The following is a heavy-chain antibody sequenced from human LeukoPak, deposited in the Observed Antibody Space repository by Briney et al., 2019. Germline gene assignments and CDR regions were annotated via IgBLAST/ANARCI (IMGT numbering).Heavy chain of an antibody. D-gene: IGHD4-23*01. Sequence: SQTLSLTCTVSGGSISSGSYYWSWIRQHPGKGLEWVGYIYYSGSTNYNPSLKSRVTISVDTSKNQFSLKLSSVTAADTAVYYCARVMTTVVTIYYYYGMDVWGQGTTVTVSS. CDR1: GGSISSGSYY. V-gene: IGHV4-31*03. CDR2: IYYSGST. J-gene: IGHJ6*02. CDR3: ARVMTTVVTIYYYYGMDV.